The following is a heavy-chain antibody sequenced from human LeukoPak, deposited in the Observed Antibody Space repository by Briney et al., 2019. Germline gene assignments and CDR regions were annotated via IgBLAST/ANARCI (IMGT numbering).Heavy chain of an antibody. D-gene: IGHD6-13*01. CDR1: GYNITSYG. J-gene: IGHJ4*02. V-gene: IGHV1-18*01. Sequence: ASVKVSCKASGYNITSYGISWVRQAPGQGLQWMGWISAYNGNTNYAQKLQGRVTTTTDTSTSTAYMELRSLRSDDTAVYYCARDFSYSSSWSTFDYWGQGTLVTVSS. CDR3: ARDFSYSSSWSTFDY. CDR2: ISAYNGNT.